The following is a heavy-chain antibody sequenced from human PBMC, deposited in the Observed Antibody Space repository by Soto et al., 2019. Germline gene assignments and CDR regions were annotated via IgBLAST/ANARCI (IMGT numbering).Heavy chain of an antibody. CDR3: ARSDYGDSGSYLTLFDY. J-gene: IGHJ4*02. Sequence: PSETLSLTCTVSGGSISSSSYYWGWIRQPPGKGLEWIGSIYYSGSTYYNPSLKSRVTISGDRSKNQFSLKVRSVTAADTAVYYCARSDYGDSGSYLTLFDYWGQGTLVTVSS. D-gene: IGHD3-10*01. V-gene: IGHV4-39*07. CDR1: GGSISSSSYY. CDR2: IYYSGST.